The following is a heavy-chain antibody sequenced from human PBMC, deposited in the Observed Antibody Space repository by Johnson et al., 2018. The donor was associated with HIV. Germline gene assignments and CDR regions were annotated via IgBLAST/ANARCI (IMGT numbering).Heavy chain of an antibody. CDR2: IFSGDST. CDR1: GFTVSSNY. CDR3: ARDLGRPDAFDV. J-gene: IGHJ3*01. V-gene: IGHV3-66*01. Sequence: VQLVESGGGVVQPGRSLRLSCAASGFTVSSNYMNWVRQAPGTGLQWVSIIFSGDSTYYADSVKGRFTISRDNSKNTLYLQMNSLRVEDTAVYYCARDLGRPDAFDVWGQGTMVTVSS. D-gene: IGHD2-15*01.